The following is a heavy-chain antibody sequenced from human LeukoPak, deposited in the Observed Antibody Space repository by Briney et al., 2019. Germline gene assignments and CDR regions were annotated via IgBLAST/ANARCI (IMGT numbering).Heavy chain of an antibody. Sequence: GGSLRLSCAASGFTFSSYGMSWVRQAPGKGLEWVSAISGSGGSTYYADSVKGRFTISRDNSKNTLYLQMNSLRAEDTAVYYCAKAFYYDILTGYYLYYYMDVWGKGTTVTISS. V-gene: IGHV3-23*01. CDR3: AKAFYYDILTGYYLYYYMDV. J-gene: IGHJ6*03. CDR2: ISGSGGST. CDR1: GFTFSSYG. D-gene: IGHD3-9*01.